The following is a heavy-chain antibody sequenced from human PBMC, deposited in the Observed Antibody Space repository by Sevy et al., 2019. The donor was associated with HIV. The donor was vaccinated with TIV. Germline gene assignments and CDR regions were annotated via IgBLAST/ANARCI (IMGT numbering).Heavy chain of an antibody. CDR1: GFTFSSYT. Sequence: GGSLRLSCADSGFTFSSYTMNWVRQAPGKGLEWVSSISSTGNYIYYADSLKGRLSISRDKAKNSLYLQMNSLRAEDTAVYYCAGGSHDYGDYDRDVGFDYWGQGTLVTVSS. CDR2: ISSTGNYI. CDR3: AGGSHDYGDYDRDVGFDY. D-gene: IGHD4-17*01. J-gene: IGHJ4*02. V-gene: IGHV3-21*01.